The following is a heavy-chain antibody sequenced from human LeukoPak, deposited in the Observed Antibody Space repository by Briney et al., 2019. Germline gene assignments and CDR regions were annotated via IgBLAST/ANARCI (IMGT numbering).Heavy chain of an antibody. V-gene: IGHV1-69*13. Sequence: SVKVSCKASGYTFTNYALNWVRQAPGQGLEWMGGIIPIFGTANYAQKFQGRVTITADESTSTAYMELSSLRSEDTAVYYCARDERYNWNDVGPPNGMDVWGQGTTVTVSS. D-gene: IGHD1-1*01. CDR3: ARDERYNWNDVGPPNGMDV. CDR2: IIPIFGTA. CDR1: GYTFTNYA. J-gene: IGHJ6*02.